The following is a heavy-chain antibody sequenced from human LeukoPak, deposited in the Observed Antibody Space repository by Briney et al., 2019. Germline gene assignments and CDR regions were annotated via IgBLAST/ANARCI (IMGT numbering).Heavy chain of an antibody. V-gene: IGHV4-38-2*02. J-gene: IGHJ4*02. D-gene: IGHD5-18*01. CDR1: GYSISSAYY. CDR2: IFHSGST. Sequence: SETLSLTCTVSGYSISSAYYWGWIRQSPGKGLEWIGSIFHSGSTYYNPSLKSQVTISVDTSKNQFSLKLRSVTAADTAIYYCARGRVGYSYGSFAYWGQGTLVTVSS. CDR3: ARGRVGYSYGSFAY.